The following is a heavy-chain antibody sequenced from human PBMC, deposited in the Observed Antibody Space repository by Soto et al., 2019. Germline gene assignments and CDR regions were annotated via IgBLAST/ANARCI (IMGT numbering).Heavy chain of an antibody. Sequence: QVQLQESGPGLVKPSGTLSLTCAVSGGSISSSNWWSWVRQPPGKGLEWIGEIYHSGSTNYNPSLKSRVTISVDKAKNQYSLKLSSVTAADTAVYYCSREGASGGTQYYGMDVWGQGTTVTVSS. J-gene: IGHJ6*02. CDR2: IYHSGST. CDR3: SREGASGGTQYYGMDV. V-gene: IGHV4-4*02. D-gene: IGHD2-15*01. CDR1: GGSISSSNW.